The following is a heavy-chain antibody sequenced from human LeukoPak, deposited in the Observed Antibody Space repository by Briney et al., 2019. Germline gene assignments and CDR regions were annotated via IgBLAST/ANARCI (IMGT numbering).Heavy chain of an antibody. CDR2: ISSSSYI. J-gene: IGHJ5*02. CDR3: ARDFQGSNWFDP. CDR1: GFTFSSYS. V-gene: IGHV3-21*01. Sequence: GGSLRLSCAASGFTFSSYSMNWVRQAPGKGLEWVSSISSSSYIYYADSVKGRFTISRDNAKNSLYLQMNSLRAEDTAVYYCARDFQGSNWFDPWGQGTLVTVSS. D-gene: IGHD3-10*01.